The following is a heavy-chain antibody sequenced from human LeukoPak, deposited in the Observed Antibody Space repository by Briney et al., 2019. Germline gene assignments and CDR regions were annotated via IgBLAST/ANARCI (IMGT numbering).Heavy chain of an antibody. D-gene: IGHD6-19*01. CDR1: GFTVSSNY. J-gene: IGHJ4*02. CDR2: IYSGGST. V-gene: IGHV3-53*01. Sequence: GGSLRLSCAASGFTVSSNYMSWVRQAPGKGLEWVSVIYSGGSTYYADSVKGRFTISRDNSKNTLYLQMNSLRAEDTAVYYCARGCSGCAAYYFDYWGQGTLVTVSS. CDR3: ARGCSGCAAYYFDY.